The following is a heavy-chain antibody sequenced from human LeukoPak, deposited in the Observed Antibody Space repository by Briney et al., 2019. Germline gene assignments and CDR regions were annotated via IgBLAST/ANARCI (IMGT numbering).Heavy chain of an antibody. D-gene: IGHD3-10*01. CDR2: ISGNGRST. CDR1: GFTFSSYA. Sequence: GGSLRLSCSASGFTFSSYAMRWVRQAPGKGLEYVSAISGNGRSTYYADSVKGRFTISRDNSKNTLYLQMSSLRAENTAVHYCVKDGAIEVSRDYYGSGSYYPFDYWGQGTLVTVSS. V-gene: IGHV3-64D*06. J-gene: IGHJ4*02. CDR3: VKDGAIEVSRDYYGSGSYYPFDY.